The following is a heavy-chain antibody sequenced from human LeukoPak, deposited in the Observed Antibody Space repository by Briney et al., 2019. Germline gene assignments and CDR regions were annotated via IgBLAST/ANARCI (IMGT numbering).Heavy chain of an antibody. D-gene: IGHD3-3*01. CDR2: ISGSGDST. CDR3: AKGASIFGVVVD. V-gene: IGHV3-23*01. J-gene: IGHJ4*02. Sequence: PGXSLRLSCAASGFTFSGYAMSWVRQAPGKGLEWVSGISGSGDSTYYADSVKGRFTISRDKSKNTLYLQMNSLRAEDTAVYYCAKGASIFGVVVDWGQGTLVTVSS. CDR1: GFTFSGYA.